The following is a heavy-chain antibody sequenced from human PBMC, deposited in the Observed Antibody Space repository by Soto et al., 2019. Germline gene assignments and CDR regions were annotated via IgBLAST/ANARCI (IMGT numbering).Heavy chain of an antibody. CDR3: ARGSLDFWSGYGQN. Sequence: QVQLVESGGGVVQPGRSLRLSCAASGFTFSSYGMHWVRQAPGKGLEWVAVIWYDGSNKYYADSVKGRFTISRDNSKNTLYLQMNSLSAEDTAVYYGARGSLDFWSGYGQNWGQGTLVTVSS. D-gene: IGHD3-3*01. J-gene: IGHJ4*02. CDR1: GFTFSSYG. V-gene: IGHV3-33*01. CDR2: IWYDGSNK.